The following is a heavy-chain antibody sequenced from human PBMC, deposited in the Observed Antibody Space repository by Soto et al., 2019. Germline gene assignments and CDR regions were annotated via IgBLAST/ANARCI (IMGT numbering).Heavy chain of an antibody. J-gene: IGHJ5*02. CDR3: ARSNDFWSGYYSGWFDP. Sequence: NPSETLSLTCAVSGGSISSGGYSWSWIRQPPGKGLEWIGYIYHSGSTYYNPSLKSRVTISVDRSKNQFSLKLSSVTAADTAVYYCARSNDFWSGYYSGWFDPWGQGTLVTVSS. CDR2: IYHSGST. V-gene: IGHV4-30-2*01. D-gene: IGHD3-3*01. CDR1: GGSISSGGYS.